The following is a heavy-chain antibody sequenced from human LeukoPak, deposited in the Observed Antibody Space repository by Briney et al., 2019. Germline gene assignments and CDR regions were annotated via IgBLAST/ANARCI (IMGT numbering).Heavy chain of an antibody. CDR2: ISWNGGST. J-gene: IGHJ6*03. Sequence: PGGSLRLSCAASGFIFDDYGMSWVRHAPGKGLEWVSGISWNGGSTGYADSVKGRFTISRDNAKDSLSLQMNSLRPEDTALYYCAREGADGYYYYYMDVWGKGTAVTVSS. D-gene: IGHD3-16*01. CDR3: AREGADGYYYYYMDV. V-gene: IGHV3-20*04. CDR1: GFIFDDYG.